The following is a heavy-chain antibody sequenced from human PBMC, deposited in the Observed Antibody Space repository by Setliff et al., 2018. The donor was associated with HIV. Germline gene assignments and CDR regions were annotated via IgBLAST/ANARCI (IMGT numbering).Heavy chain of an antibody. J-gene: IGHJ6*02. D-gene: IGHD3-3*01. CDR2: IYYSGST. V-gene: IGHV4-59*01. CDR1: GGSISSYY. CDR3: ARIFGDQGYYYGMDV. Sequence: SETLSLTCTVSGGSISSYYWSWIRQPPGKGLEWIGYIYYSGSTNYNPALKSRVTISVDTSKNQFSLKPSSVIAADTAVYYCARIFGDQGYYYGMDVWGQGTTVTVSS.